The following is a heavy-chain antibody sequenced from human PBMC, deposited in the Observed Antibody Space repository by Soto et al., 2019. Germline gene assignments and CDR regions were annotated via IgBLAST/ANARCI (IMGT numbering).Heavy chain of an antibody. V-gene: IGHV1-18*01. D-gene: IGHD6-13*01. Sequence: QVQLVQSGAEVKKPGASVKVSCKASGYTFTSYGISWVRQAPGQGLEWMGWISAYNGNTNYAQKLQGRVTMTTDTSTSTAYMELRSMRSDDTAVYYCARGSSSWENYYYYGMDVWGQGTTVTVSS. CDR2: ISAYNGNT. CDR3: ARGSSSWENYYYYGMDV. J-gene: IGHJ6*02. CDR1: GYTFTSYG.